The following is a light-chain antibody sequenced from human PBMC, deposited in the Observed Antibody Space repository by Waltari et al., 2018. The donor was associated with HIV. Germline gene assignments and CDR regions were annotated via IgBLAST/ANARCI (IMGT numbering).Light chain of an antibody. Sequence: QSALTQPHSVSGSPGQSLTISCTGTSSYVHTFVSWYQQHPGKAPKVIIYDVNKRPSGVPDRFSGSKSGNTAFLTISGLQAEDEAEYHCCSHAGNFIFAFGSGTKVTVL. V-gene: IGLV2-11*01. CDR1: SSYVHTF. J-gene: IGLJ1*01. CDR2: DVN. CDR3: CSHAGNFIFA.